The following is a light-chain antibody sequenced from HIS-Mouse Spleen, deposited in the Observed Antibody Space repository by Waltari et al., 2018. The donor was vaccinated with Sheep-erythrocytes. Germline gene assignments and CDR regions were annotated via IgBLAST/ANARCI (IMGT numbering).Light chain of an antibody. CDR3: QQLNSYPPA. Sequence: DIQLTQSPSFLSASVGDRFTITCRASQGISSYLAWYQQKPGKAPKLLIYAASTLQSGVPSRFSGSGSGTEVTLTISSLQPEDVATYYCQQLNSYPPAFGPGTKVDIK. CDR2: AAS. J-gene: IGKJ3*01. V-gene: IGKV1-9*01. CDR1: QGISSY.